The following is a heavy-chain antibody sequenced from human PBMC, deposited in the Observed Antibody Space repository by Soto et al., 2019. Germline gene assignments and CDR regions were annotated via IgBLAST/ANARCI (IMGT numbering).Heavy chain of an antibody. D-gene: IGHD3-10*01. CDR1: GYGFMNYG. J-gene: IGHJ4*02. Sequence: QVQLVQSGPEVKKSGASVKVSCKASGYGFMNYGISWVRQAPGQGLEWMGWISTYNGNTDYAQKFQDRVTMTADASINTAYMELRNLRSNDTAVYFCARGWDCTDYYGDFWGQGTLVTVSS. CDR3: ARGWDCTDYYGDF. CDR2: ISTYNGNT. V-gene: IGHV1-18*01.